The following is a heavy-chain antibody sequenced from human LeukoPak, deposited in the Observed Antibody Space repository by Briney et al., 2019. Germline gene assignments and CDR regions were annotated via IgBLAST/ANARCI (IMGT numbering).Heavy chain of an antibody. Sequence: GRSLRLSCAASGFTFDDYAMHRVRQAPGKGLEWVSGISWNSGSIGYADSVKGRFTISRDNAKNSLYLQMNSLRAEDTAVYYCARDIYGDYYFDYWGQGTLVTVSS. V-gene: IGHV3-9*01. CDR2: ISWNSGSI. D-gene: IGHD4-17*01. CDR3: ARDIYGDYYFDY. CDR1: GFTFDDYA. J-gene: IGHJ4*02.